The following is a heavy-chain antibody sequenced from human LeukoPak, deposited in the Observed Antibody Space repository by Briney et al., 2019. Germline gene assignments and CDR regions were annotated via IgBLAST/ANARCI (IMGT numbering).Heavy chain of an antibody. J-gene: IGHJ6*03. CDR3: ARHPPPLQYDSSYYMDV. CDR2: IYYSGST. CDR1: GGSNSSSSFY. Sequence: PSETLSLTCTVSGGSNSSSSFYWGWIRQPPGKGLEWIGSIYYSGSTYYNPSLKSRVTISVDTSKNQFSLKLSSVTAADTAVYYCARHPPPLQYDSSYYMDVWGKGTTVTVSS. D-gene: IGHD3-22*01. V-gene: IGHV4-39*01.